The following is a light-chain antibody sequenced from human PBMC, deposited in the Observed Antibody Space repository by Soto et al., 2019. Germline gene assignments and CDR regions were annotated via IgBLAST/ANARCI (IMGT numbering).Light chain of an antibody. CDR2: DVN. CDR1: SSDVGRYNY. V-gene: IGLV2-14*01. J-gene: IGLJ1*01. Sequence: QSALTQPASVSGSPGQSIAVSCTGTSSDVGRYNYVSWYQQYPGKAPKLMIYDVNKRPSGVSDRFSGSKSGNTASLTISGLQAEDEADYYCSSYTTSTSYVFGTGTKVTVL. CDR3: SSYTTSTSYV.